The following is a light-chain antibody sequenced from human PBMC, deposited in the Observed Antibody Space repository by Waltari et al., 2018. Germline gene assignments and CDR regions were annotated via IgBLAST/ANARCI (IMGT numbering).Light chain of an antibody. V-gene: IGLV4-69*01. CDR2: VNSDGTH. CDR1: SGHSTYT. J-gene: IGLJ2*01. CDR3: QTWGTGTVV. Sequence: QLVLTQSPSASASLGASVKLTCTLSSGHSTYTIAWHQQQPGKGPRYLMRVNSDGTHSKGDGIPDRFSGSTSGGERHLTISSLQSEDEADYYCQTWGTGTVVFGGGTKLTVL.